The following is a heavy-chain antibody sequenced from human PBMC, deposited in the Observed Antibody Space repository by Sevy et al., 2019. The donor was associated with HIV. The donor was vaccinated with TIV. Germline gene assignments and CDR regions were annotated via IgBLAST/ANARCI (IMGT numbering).Heavy chain of an antibody. CDR3: AKDRIWELGDAFDI. J-gene: IGHJ3*02. CDR2: LSGGGGSP. CDR1: GFTFTSYA. D-gene: IGHD1-26*01. V-gene: IGHV3-23*01. Sequence: GGSLRLSCAASGFTFTSYAMSWVRQTPGKGLEWVSGLSGGGGSPFYADSVKGRFTISRDNSKNTLYQQMNSLRAEDTALYYCAKDRIWELGDAFDIWGQGTMVTVSS.